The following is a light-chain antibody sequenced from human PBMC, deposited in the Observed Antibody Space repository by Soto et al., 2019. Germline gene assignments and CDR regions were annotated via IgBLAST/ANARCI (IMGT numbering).Light chain of an antibody. J-gene: IGKJ5*01. Sequence: EIVLTQSPGTLSLSPGERATLSCRASQSVSSGYLAWYQQKPGQAPRPLIYGASSRATGIPDRFSGSGSGTDFTLTICRLEPEDFAVYYCQQYGSSPITFGQGTRLEIK. CDR2: GAS. CDR3: QQYGSSPIT. CDR1: QSVSSGY. V-gene: IGKV3-20*01.